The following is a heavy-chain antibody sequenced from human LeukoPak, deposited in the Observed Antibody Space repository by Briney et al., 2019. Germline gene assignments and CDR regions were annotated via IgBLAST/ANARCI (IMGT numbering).Heavy chain of an antibody. D-gene: IGHD3-10*01. CDR3: AKDRMVRGVKEYYFDY. CDR2: IWYDGSNK. V-gene: IGHV3-33*06. CDR1: GFTFSSYG. J-gene: IGHJ4*02. Sequence: GRSLRLSCAASGFTFSSYGMHWVRQAPGKGLEGVAVIWYDGSNKYYADSVKGRFTISRDNSKNTLYLQMNSLRAEDTAVYYCAKDRMVRGVKEYYFDYWGQGTLVTVSS.